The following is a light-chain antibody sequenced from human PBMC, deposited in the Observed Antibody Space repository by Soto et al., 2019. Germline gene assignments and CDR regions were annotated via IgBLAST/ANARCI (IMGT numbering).Light chain of an antibody. J-gene: IGLJ1*01. CDR2: SNK. V-gene: IGLV1-47*02. CDR3: RLYTSENTHV. Sequence: QSLLTQPPSASGTPGQRVTISCYGSSSNIGSNYGYWYQQAPGTASKPLTYSNKHRPSGVPDRFSGSKSSASASLAISGIRAEDWADYYCRLYTSENTHVFGNGTKVTVL. CDR1: SSNIGSNY.